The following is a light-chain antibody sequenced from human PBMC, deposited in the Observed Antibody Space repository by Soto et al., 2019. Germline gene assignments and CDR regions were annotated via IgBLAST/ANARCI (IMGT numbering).Light chain of an antibody. Sequence: DIQMTQSPSSLSASVGDRVAVTCRTSQSIGNYLNWYQQKPGKAPKLLIHTASSLQSGVPSRFSGSGSGTNFTLTISSLQAEDFATYYCKQSYGTPLAFGGGTKVEIK. CDR1: QSIGNY. CDR3: KQSYGTPLA. V-gene: IGKV1-39*01. CDR2: TAS. J-gene: IGKJ4*01.